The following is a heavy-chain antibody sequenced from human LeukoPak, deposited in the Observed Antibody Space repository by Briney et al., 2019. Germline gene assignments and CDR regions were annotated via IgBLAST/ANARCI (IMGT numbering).Heavy chain of an antibody. Sequence: PGGSLRLSCAASGFTFSSYWMSWVRQAPGKGLEWVSSISSSSYIYYADSVKGRFTISRDNAKNSLYLQMNSLRAEDTAVYYCARDDAIAAAGTNWFDPWGQGTLVTVSS. D-gene: IGHD6-13*01. CDR1: GFTFSSYW. CDR2: ISSSSYI. CDR3: ARDDAIAAAGTNWFDP. J-gene: IGHJ5*02. V-gene: IGHV3-21*01.